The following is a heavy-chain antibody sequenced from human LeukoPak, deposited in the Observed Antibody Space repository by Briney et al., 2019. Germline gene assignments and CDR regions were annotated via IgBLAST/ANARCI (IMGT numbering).Heavy chain of an antibody. V-gene: IGHV3-23*01. D-gene: IGHD2-2*01. J-gene: IGHJ4*02. CDR3: AKVEFPNIVVVPAACFDY. CDR1: GFTFSSYA. CDR2: ISGSGGST. Sequence: GGSLRLSCAASGFTFSSYAMSWVRQAPGKGLEWVSAISGSGGSTYYADSVKGRFTISRDNSKSTLYLQMNSLRAEDTAVYYCAKVEFPNIVVVPAACFDYWGQGTLVTVSS.